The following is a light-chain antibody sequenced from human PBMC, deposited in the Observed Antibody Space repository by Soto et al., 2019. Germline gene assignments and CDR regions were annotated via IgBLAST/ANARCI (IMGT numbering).Light chain of an antibody. CDR1: QSISTS. CDR3: QQYGDSPRT. V-gene: IGKV3-20*01. Sequence: EIVLTQSPGTVSLSPGERATLSCRASQSISTSLAWHQQKPGQAPRLLIYGASIRATGIPDRFSGSGSETDFTLTISRLEPEDFAVYFCQQYGDSPRTFGQGTKVEIK. J-gene: IGKJ1*01. CDR2: GAS.